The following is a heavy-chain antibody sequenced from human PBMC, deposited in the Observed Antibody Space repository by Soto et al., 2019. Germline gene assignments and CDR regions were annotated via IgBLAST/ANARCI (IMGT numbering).Heavy chain of an antibody. J-gene: IGHJ4*02. CDR3: ARERSWSQTPAY. CDR1: GGSVSSGSYY. D-gene: IGHD1-26*01. V-gene: IGHV4-61*01. CDR2: IYYSGST. Sequence: SETLSLTCTVSGGSVSSGSYYWSWIRQPPGKGLEWIGYIYYSGSTNYNPSLKSRVTISVDTSKNQFSLKLSSVTAADTAVYYGARERSWSQTPAYGGKGTLVTVSS.